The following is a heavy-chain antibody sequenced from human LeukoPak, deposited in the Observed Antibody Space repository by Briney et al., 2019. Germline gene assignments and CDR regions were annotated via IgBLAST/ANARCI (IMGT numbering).Heavy chain of an antibody. CDR1: GVSTSSSSYF. V-gene: IGHV4-39*01. Sequence: KPSETLSLTCTVSGVSTSSSSYFWGWVRQPPGKGLEWIGSIYASGNTYYHPSLKSRFTISVYTSKNQFSLKLSSVTAAATAVYSCARLQRPRITLVRGVMNYFDYWGQGTLVTVSS. CDR2: IYASGNT. CDR3: ARLQRPRITLVRGVMNYFDY. J-gene: IGHJ4*02. D-gene: IGHD3-10*01.